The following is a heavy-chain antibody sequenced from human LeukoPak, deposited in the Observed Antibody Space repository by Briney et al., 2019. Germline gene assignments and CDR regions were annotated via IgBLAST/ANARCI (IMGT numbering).Heavy chain of an antibody. CDR2: IRSKAYGGTT. Sequence: GGSLRLSCTASGFTFGDYAMSRFRQAPGKGLEWVGFIRSKAYGGTTEYAASVKGRFTISRDDSKSIAYLQMNSLKTEDTAVYYCTRGIQLWQYYFDYWGQGTLVTVSS. CDR1: GFTFGDYA. D-gene: IGHD5-18*01. J-gene: IGHJ4*02. CDR3: TRGIQLWQYYFDY. V-gene: IGHV3-49*03.